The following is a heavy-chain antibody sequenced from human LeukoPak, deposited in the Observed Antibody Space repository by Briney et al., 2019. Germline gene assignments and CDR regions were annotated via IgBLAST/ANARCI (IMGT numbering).Heavy chain of an antibody. CDR2: ISGNADTA. Sequence: PGGSLRLSCAASGFTFGSYAMSWVRQAPGKGLEWVSSISGNADTAYYAESVKGRFTISRDNFKNTLYLQMNSLRAEDTAVYYCAKNNWNDMPFVDDWGQGTLVTVSS. D-gene: IGHD1-20*01. V-gene: IGHV3-23*01. J-gene: IGHJ4*02. CDR1: GFTFGSYA. CDR3: AKNNWNDMPFVDD.